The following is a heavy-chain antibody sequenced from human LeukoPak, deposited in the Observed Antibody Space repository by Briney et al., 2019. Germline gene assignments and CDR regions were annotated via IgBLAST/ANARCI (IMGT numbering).Heavy chain of an antibody. CDR2: IRSKAYGGTT. D-gene: IGHD2-2*01. J-gene: IGHJ4*02. Sequence: GGSLRLSCTASGFTFGDYAMSWVRQAPGKGLEWVGSIRSKAYGGTTEYAASVKGRFTISRDDSKSIAYLQMNSLKTEDTAVYYCTRPLGGDIVVVPAATFFDYWGQGTLVTVSS. CDR1: GFTFGDYA. V-gene: IGHV3-49*04. CDR3: TRPLGGDIVVVPAATFFDY.